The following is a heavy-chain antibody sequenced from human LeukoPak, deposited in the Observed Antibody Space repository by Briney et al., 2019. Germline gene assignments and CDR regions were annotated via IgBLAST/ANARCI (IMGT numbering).Heavy chain of an antibody. Sequence: GGSLRLSCAASGFTFRSYNMNWVRQAPGKGLEWVSSTSSSSINIYYADSVKGRFTISRDNARNSLYLQMNSLRAEDTALYYCARVNDVLTGYQDYWGQGTLVTVSS. V-gene: IGHV3-21*01. CDR2: TSSSSINI. CDR1: GFTFRSYN. D-gene: IGHD3-9*01. J-gene: IGHJ4*02. CDR3: ARVNDVLTGYQDY.